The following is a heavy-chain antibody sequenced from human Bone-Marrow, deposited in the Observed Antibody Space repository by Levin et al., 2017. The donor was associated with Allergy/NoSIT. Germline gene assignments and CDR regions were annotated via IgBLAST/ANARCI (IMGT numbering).Heavy chain of an antibody. D-gene: IGHD3-22*01. CDR1: GFTFSSYG. CDR2: ISYDGSNK. J-gene: IGHJ6*02. V-gene: IGHV3-30*18. CDR3: AKDYYDSSGYYYTAPSYDYYGMDV. Sequence: GGSLRLSCAASGFTFSSYGMHWVRQAPGKGLEWVAVISYDGSNKYYADSVKGRFTISRDNSKNTLYLQMNSLRAEDTAVYYCAKDYYDSSGYYYTAPSYDYYGMDVWGQGTTVTVSS.